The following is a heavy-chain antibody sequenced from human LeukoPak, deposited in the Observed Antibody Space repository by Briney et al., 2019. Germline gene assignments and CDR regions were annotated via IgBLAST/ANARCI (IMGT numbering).Heavy chain of an antibody. J-gene: IGHJ4*02. V-gene: IGHV3-7*01. CDR3: AGGGHFGY. CDR1: GFTFSNYW. Sequence: GGSLRLSCAGSGFTFSNYWMTWVRQAPGKGLEWVASINQDGSEKYYVDSIKGRFTISRDNAKNSLYHLQMNSLRAEDTAVYYCAGGGHFGYWAREPWSPSPQ. CDR2: INQDGSEK.